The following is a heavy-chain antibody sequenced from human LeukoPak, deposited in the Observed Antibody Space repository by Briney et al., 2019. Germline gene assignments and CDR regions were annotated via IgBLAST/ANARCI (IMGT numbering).Heavy chain of an antibody. CDR1: GDSMSNHF. Sequence: SETLSLTCTVFGDSMSNHFWSWIRQPPGKGLEWIGYIYGSETTNYNPSLKSRVTMSVDTSENQFSLKLSSVTAADTALYYCASRPGGSTWYGVFDYWSRGTLVTVSS. V-gene: IGHV4-59*11. D-gene: IGHD6-13*01. CDR3: ASRPGGSTWYGVFDY. CDR2: IYGSETT. J-gene: IGHJ4*02.